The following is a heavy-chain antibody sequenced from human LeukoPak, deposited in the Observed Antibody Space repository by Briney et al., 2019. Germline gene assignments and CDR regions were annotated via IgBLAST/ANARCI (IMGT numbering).Heavy chain of an antibody. Sequence: PGGSLRLSCAASGFTFSSYAMNWARQAPGKGLEWVATITGSGGDTHYADSVKGRFTISRDNSKNTLYLQMNSLRAEDTAIYYCAKDPYVGGGYHFDSWGQGSLVTVSS. V-gene: IGHV3-23*01. J-gene: IGHJ4*02. CDR1: GFTFSSYA. D-gene: IGHD3-22*01. CDR2: ITGSGGDT. CDR3: AKDPYVGGGYHFDS.